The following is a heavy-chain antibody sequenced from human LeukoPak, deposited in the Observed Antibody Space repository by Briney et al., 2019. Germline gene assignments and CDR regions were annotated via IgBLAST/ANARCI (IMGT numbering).Heavy chain of an antibody. CDR3: ARGGPGITMIVVVITTFDY. D-gene: IGHD3-22*01. Sequence: SETLSLTCTVSGGSISSSSYYWGWIRQPPGKGLEWIGSIYYSGSTYYNPSLKSRVTISVDTSKNQFSLKLSSVTAADTAVHYCARGGPGITMIVVVITTFDYWGQGTLVTVSS. CDR2: IYYSGST. CDR1: GGSISSSSYY. J-gene: IGHJ4*02. V-gene: IGHV4-39*07.